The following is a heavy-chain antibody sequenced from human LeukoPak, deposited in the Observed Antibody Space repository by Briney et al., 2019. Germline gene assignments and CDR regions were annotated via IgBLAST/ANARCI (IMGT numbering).Heavy chain of an antibody. Sequence: AASVKVSCKASGYTFTSYAINWVRQAPGQGFEWMGWINTYNGNTNYAQKLQGRVTMTADISTSTAYMELRSLRSDDTAVYHCARGGSRMVTYGSLDYWGQGTLVTVSS. CDR1: GYTFTSYA. V-gene: IGHV1-18*01. J-gene: IGHJ4*02. CDR3: ARGGSRMVTYGSLDY. D-gene: IGHD2-15*01. CDR2: INTYNGNT.